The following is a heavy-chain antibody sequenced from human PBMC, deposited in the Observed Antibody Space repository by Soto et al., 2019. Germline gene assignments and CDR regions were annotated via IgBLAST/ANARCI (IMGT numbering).Heavy chain of an antibody. CDR1: GFTFSGYA. Sequence: QVQLVESGGGVVQPGRSLRLSCAASGFTFSGYAMHWVRQAPGKGLECVAVISYDGSNKYYAESVKGRFTISRDNSKNTLYLQMNSLRAEDTAVYYCARDYYRFNSGYGFSMDVWGQGTTVTVSS. D-gene: IGHD5-12*01. CDR2: ISYDGSNK. V-gene: IGHV3-30-3*01. CDR3: ARDYYRFNSGYGFSMDV. J-gene: IGHJ6*02.